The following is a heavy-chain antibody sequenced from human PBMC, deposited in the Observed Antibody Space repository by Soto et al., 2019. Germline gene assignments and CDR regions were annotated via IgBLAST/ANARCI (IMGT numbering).Heavy chain of an antibody. CDR2: INHSGST. CDR3: ARDWESAAGIGVASYYFDY. V-gene: IGHV4-34*01. Sequence: QVQLQQWGAGLLKPSETLSLTCAVYGGSFSGYYWSWIRQPPGKGLVWIGEINHSGSTNYNPSLRSRVTISGDTSKNQFSLKLSSVTAADTAVYYCARDWESAAGIGVASYYFDYWGQGTLVTVSS. CDR1: GGSFSGYY. J-gene: IGHJ4*02. D-gene: IGHD6-13*01.